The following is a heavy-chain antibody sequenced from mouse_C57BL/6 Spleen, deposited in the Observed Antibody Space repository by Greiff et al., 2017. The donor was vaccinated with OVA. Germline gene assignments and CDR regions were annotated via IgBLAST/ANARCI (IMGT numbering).Heavy chain of an antibody. J-gene: IGHJ3*01. Sequence: VQLQQPGAELVMPGASVKLSCKASGYTFTSYWMHWVKQRPGQGLEWIGEIDPSDGYTNYNQKFKGKSTLTVDKSSSTAYMQLSSLTSEDSAVYYCAKGGYDYDVFAYWGQGTLVTVSA. D-gene: IGHD2-4*01. CDR2: IDPSDGYT. V-gene: IGHV1-69*01. CDR1: GYTFTSYW. CDR3: AKGGYDYDVFAY.